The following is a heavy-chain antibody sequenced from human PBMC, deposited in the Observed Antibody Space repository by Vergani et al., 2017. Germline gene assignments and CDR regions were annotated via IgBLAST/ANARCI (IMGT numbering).Heavy chain of an antibody. Sequence: VQLVESGGGLVKPGGSLRLSCAASGFTFSDFSMSWVRQAPGKGLEWVSGISASGAPTYYADSVKGRFTISRDNSKNTLYLQMNSLRAEDTAVYYCAKDRGHIVVVPATVDYWGQGTLVTVSS. CDR2: ISASGAPT. J-gene: IGHJ4*02. CDR3: AKDRGHIVVVPATVDY. V-gene: IGHV3-23*04. CDR1: GFTFSDFS. D-gene: IGHD2-21*02.